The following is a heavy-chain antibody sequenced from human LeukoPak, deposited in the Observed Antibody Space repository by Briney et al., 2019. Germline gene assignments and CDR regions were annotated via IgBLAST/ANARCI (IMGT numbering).Heavy chain of an antibody. Sequence: GASVKVSCKASGGTFSSYAISWVRQAPGRGFEWMGRIIPILGIANYAQKFQGRVTITADKSTSTAYMELSSLRSEDTAVYYCARDLQRWYYDSSGYGMPDYWGQGTLVTVSS. V-gene: IGHV1-69*04. CDR3: ARDLQRWYYDSSGYGMPDY. CDR1: GGTFSSYA. CDR2: IIPILGIA. D-gene: IGHD3-22*01. J-gene: IGHJ4*02.